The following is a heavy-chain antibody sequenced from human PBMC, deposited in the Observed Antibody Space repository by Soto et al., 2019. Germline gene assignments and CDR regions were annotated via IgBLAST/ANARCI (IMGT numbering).Heavy chain of an antibody. D-gene: IGHD2-15*01. V-gene: IGHV3-48*03. CDR2: ISSSGSTI. Sequence: PGGSLRLSCAASGLAFSSYEMNWVRQAPGKGLEWVSYISSSGSTISYADSVKGRFTISRENAKNSLYLQMNSLRAGDTAVYYCASFMVAVDYGMDVWGQGTTVTVSS. J-gene: IGHJ6*02. CDR3: ASFMVAVDYGMDV. CDR1: GLAFSSYE.